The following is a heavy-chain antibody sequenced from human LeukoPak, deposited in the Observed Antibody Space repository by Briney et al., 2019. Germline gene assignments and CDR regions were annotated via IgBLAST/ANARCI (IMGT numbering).Heavy chain of an antibody. CDR3: ARDKAYCGGDCYSHDAFDI. CDR2: IYYSGST. Sequence: PSQTLSLTCTVSGGSISSGGYYWSWIRQHPGKGLEWIGYIYYSGSTYCNPSLKSRVTISVDTSKNQFSLKLSSVTAADTAVYYCARDKAYCGGDCYSHDAFDIWGQGTMVTVSS. V-gene: IGHV4-31*03. CDR1: GGSISSGGYY. D-gene: IGHD2-21*02. J-gene: IGHJ3*02.